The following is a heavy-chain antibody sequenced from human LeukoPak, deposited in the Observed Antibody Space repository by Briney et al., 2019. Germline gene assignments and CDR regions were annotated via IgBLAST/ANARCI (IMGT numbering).Heavy chain of an antibody. Sequence: PGRSLRLSCTASGFTFGDYAMSWFRQAPGKGLEWVGFIRSKAYGGTTEYAASVKGRFTISRDDSKSIAYLQINSLKTEDTAVYYCTSHLLGYCSGGSCFDYWGQGTLVTVSS. V-gene: IGHV3-49*03. D-gene: IGHD2-15*01. J-gene: IGHJ4*02. CDR2: IRSKAYGGTT. CDR3: TSHLLGYCSGGSCFDY. CDR1: GFTFGDYA.